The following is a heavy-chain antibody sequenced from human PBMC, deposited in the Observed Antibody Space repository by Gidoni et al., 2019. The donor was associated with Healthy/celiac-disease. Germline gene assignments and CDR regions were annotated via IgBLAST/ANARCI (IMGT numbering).Heavy chain of an antibody. CDR1: GYTFTGYY. Sequence: QVQLVQSGAEVKKPGASVKVSCKASGYTFTGYYMHWVRQAPGQGLEWMGRINPNRGGTNYAQKFQGRVTMTRDTSISTAYMELSRLRSDDTAVYYCASLCSSTSCYPPYDIDYWGQGTLVTVSS. CDR3: ASLCSSTSCYPPYDIDY. J-gene: IGHJ4*02. D-gene: IGHD2-2*01. V-gene: IGHV1-2*06. CDR2: INPNRGGT.